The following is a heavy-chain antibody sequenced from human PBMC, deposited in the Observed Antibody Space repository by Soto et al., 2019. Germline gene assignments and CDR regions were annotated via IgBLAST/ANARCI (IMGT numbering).Heavy chain of an antibody. CDR1: GYTLTGYY. Sequence: APVKVSCKASGYTLTGYYMHWVRQAPGQGLEWMGWINPNSGGTNYAQKFQGWVTMTRDTSISTAYIELSRLRSDDTAVYYCASSANGGYLGYYYGMDVWYQGTTVTVSS. CDR2: INPNSGGT. CDR3: ASSANGGYLGYYYGMDV. V-gene: IGHV1-2*04. J-gene: IGHJ6*02. D-gene: IGHD3-22*01.